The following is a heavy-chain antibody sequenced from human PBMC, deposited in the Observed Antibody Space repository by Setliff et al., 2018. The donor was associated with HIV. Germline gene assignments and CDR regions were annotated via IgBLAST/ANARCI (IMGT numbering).Heavy chain of an antibody. J-gene: IGHJ4*02. V-gene: IGHV3-48*04. CDR2: INSGGTDI. D-gene: IGHD1-26*01. Sequence: HPGGSLRLSCVASGFTFSSYAMDWVRQVPGKAPEWVSYINSGGTDIHYPDSVKGRFSISRDNTKNSLYLQMNGLRVEDTAVYYCARDLTPRLGATPFDYWGQGTLVTVSS. CDR3: ARDLTPRLGATPFDY. CDR1: GFTFSSYA.